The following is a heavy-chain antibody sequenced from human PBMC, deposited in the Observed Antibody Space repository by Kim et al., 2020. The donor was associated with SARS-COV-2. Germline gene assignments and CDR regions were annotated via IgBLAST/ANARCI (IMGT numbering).Heavy chain of an antibody. V-gene: IGHV1-3*01. J-gene: IGHJ6*02. CDR2: INAGNGNT. Sequence: ASVKVSCKASGYTFTSYAMHWVRQAPGQRLEWMGWINAGNGNTKYSQKFQGRVTITRDTYASTAYMELSSLRSEDTAVYYCARRGVSIVRKQLVPNYYYGMDVWGQGTTVTVSS. D-gene: IGHD6-13*01. CDR1: GYTFTSYA. CDR3: ARRGVSIVRKQLVPNYYYGMDV.